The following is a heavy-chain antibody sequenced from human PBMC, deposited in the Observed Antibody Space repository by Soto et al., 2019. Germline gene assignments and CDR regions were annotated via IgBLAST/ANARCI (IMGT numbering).Heavy chain of an antibody. CDR2: IYYSGST. J-gene: IGHJ4*02. CDR3: ARVPIFAAAGPHFDY. D-gene: IGHD6-13*01. CDR1: GGSISSGDYY. V-gene: IGHV4-30-4*01. Sequence: TLSLTCTVSGGSISSGDYYWSWIRQPPGKGLEWIGYIYYSGSTYYNPSLKSRVTISVDTSKNQFSLKLSSVTAADTAVYYCARVPIFAAAGPHFDYWGQGTLVTVS.